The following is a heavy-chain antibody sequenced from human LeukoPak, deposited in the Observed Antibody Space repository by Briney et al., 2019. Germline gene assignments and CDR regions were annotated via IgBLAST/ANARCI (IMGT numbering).Heavy chain of an antibody. J-gene: IGHJ4*02. CDR2: IYPGDSDT. V-gene: IGHV5-51*01. Sequence: GESLKISCEGSVYSFISYWIGWVPQLPGKGLEWMGIIYPGDSDTGYSPSFRGQVTISADKSISTAYLHWSSLKASATAMYYCARGDTTGYLQLLYWGQGTLVTVSS. CDR1: VYSFISYW. CDR3: ARGDTTGYLQLLY. D-gene: IGHD3-22*01.